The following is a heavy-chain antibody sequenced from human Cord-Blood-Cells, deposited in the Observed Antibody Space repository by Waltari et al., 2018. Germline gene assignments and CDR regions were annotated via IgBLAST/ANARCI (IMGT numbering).Heavy chain of an antibody. CDR3: ARRAGGPFDAFDI. CDR2: IIPIFGTA. CDR1: GGTFSTYA. D-gene: IGHD3-16*01. V-gene: IGHV1-69*12. Sequence: QVQLVQSGAEVKKPGSSVKVSCKASGGTFSTYASSWVPQAPGQGLEWMGGIIPIFGTANYAQKFQGRVTITADESTSTAYMELSSLRSEDTAVYYCARRAGGPFDAFDIWGQGTMVTVSS. J-gene: IGHJ3*02.